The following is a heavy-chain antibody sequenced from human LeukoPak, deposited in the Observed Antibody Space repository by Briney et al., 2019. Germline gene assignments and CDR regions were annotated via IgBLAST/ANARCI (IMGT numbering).Heavy chain of an antibody. CDR2: ISSSSSYI. D-gene: IGHD4-23*01. CDR3: ARDRGDDYGGPGAFDI. J-gene: IGHJ3*02. Sequence: GGSLRLSCAASGFTFSRHWMSWVRQAPGKGLEWVSSISSSSSYIYYADSVKGRFTISRDNAKNSLYLQMNSLRAEDTAVYYCARDRGDDYGGPGAFDIWGQGTMVTVSS. V-gene: IGHV3-21*01. CDR1: GFTFSRHW.